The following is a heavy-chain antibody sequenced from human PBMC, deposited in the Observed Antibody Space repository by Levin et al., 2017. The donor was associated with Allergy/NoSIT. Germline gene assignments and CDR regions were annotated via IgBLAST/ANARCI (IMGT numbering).Heavy chain of an antibody. CDR2: ISYDGSNK. J-gene: IGHJ4*02. CDR1: GFTFSSYA. CDR3: ARDAVDYYDSSGYLGGLDDY. V-gene: IGHV3-30*04. D-gene: IGHD3-22*01. Sequence: SCAASGFTFSSYAMHWVRQAPGKGLEWVAVISYDGSNKYYADSVKGRFTISRDNSKNTLYLQMNSLRAEDTAVYYCARDAVDYYDSSGYLGGLDDYWGQGTLVTVSS.